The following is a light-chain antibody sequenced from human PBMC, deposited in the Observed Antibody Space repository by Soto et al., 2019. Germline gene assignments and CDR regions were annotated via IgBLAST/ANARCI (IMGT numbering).Light chain of an antibody. V-gene: IGLV2-14*01. Sequence: QSVLTQPASVSGSPGQSITISCTGTSSDVGGYNYVAWYQQHPGKAPKFIIYEVSRRPSGVSNRFSGSKSGNTASLTISGLQAEDEADYYCSSYTSSNTLGVFGGGTKVTVL. CDR3: SSYTSSNTLGV. J-gene: IGLJ2*01. CDR2: EVS. CDR1: SSDVGGYNY.